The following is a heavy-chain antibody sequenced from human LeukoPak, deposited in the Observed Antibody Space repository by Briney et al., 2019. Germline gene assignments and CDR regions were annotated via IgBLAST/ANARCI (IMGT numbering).Heavy chain of an antibody. CDR1: GDSISNNYYY. CDR3: ARSAAMTTVTVGMFDF. Sequence: SETLSLTCNVSGDSISNNYYYWGWIRQPPRKGLEWIGSIYYIGSTYYNPSLKSRVTISVDTSKNQFSLKLSSVTAADTAVYYCARSAAMTTVTVGMFDFWGQGTLVTVSS. J-gene: IGHJ4*02. D-gene: IGHD4-17*01. V-gene: IGHV4-39*07. CDR2: IYYIGST.